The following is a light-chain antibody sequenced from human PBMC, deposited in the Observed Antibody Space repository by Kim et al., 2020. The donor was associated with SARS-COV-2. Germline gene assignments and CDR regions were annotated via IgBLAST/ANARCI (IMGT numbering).Light chain of an antibody. CDR1: QSVSGN. CDR3: HHYNNWPPET. CDR2: DAL. J-gene: IGKJ2*01. Sequence: VDPGEGVPRPGRASQSVSGNLAWYQQKPGQAPRLLIYDALTRATCIPARFSGSGSGTDFTLTISSLQSEDFAVYYCHHYNNWPPETFGQGTKLEI. V-gene: IGKV3-15*01.